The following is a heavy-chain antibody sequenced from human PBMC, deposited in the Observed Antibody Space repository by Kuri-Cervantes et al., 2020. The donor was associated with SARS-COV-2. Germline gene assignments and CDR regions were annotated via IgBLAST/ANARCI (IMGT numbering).Heavy chain of an antibody. Sequence: SQTLSLTCAVSGYPISSGYYWGWIRQPPGKGLEWIGSIYHSGSTYYNPSLKSRVTISVDTSKNQFSLKLSSVTAADTAVYYCASQGVGAHRGQDYWGQGTLVTVSS. CDR2: IYHSGST. CDR3: ASQGVGAHRGQDY. J-gene: IGHJ4*02. V-gene: IGHV4-38-2*01. CDR1: GYPISSGYY. D-gene: IGHD1-26*01.